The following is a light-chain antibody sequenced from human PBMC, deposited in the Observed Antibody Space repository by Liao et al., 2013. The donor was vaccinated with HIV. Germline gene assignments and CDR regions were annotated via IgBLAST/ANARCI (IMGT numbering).Light chain of an antibody. CDR1: NIRSRG. CDR3: QVWDRSSGHRV. J-gene: IGLJ3*02. V-gene: IGLV3-21*04. CDR2: YDR. Sequence: YVLTQPPSVSVAPGQTAVMTCGGNNIRSRGVHWYQQRPGQAPVLVMYYDRDRPSGIPERFSGSNSGHTATLNISRVEAGDEADYYCQVWDRSSGHRVFGGGTKLTVL.